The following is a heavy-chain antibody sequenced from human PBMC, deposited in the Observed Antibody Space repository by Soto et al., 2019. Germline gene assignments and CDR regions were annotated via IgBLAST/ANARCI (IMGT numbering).Heavy chain of an antibody. CDR2: IYYSGST. J-gene: IGHJ5*02. CDR1: GGSSSIGGYY. D-gene: IGHD3-22*01. V-gene: IGHV4-61*03. Sequence: PSDTLSLTCTVSGGSSSIGGYYWSWIRHHPGKGLEWIGYIYYSGSTNYNPSLKSRVTISVDTSKNHFSLKLSSVTAADTAVYYCARALPSITMIPREFDPWGQGTLVTVSS. CDR3: ARALPSITMIPREFDP.